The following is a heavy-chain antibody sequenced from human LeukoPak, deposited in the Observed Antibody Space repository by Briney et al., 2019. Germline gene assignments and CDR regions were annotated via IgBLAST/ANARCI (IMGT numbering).Heavy chain of an antibody. J-gene: IGHJ4*02. V-gene: IGHV3-23*01. Sequence: GGSLRLSCAASGFTFSSSAMSWVRQVPGKGLEWVSGISASGGSTYYADSVRGRFTVSRDNSKNTLYVQMNSLRDEDTAVYYCANGATYYYDSSGPYYFDYWGQGTLVTVSS. D-gene: IGHD3-22*01. CDR3: ANGATYYYDSSGPYYFDY. CDR1: GFTFSSSA. CDR2: ISASGGST.